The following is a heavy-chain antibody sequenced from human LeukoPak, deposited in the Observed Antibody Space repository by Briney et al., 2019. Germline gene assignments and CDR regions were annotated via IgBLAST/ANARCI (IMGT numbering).Heavy chain of an antibody. D-gene: IGHD5-24*01. CDR1: GFNFITAA. V-gene: IGHV3-23*01. J-gene: IGHJ3*01. CDR3: VKDIQLST. CDR2: IGSSGGST. Sequence: GGSLRLSCAASGFNFITAAMTWVRQAPGKGLEWVSLIGSSGGSTYYADSVKGRFTISRDNSNHTLSLQMNSLRVEDTAIYYCVKDIQLSTWGLGTMVTVST.